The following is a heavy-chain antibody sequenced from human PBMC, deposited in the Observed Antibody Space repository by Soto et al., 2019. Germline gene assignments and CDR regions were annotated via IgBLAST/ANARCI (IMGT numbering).Heavy chain of an antibody. Sequence: QITLKESGPPLVKPTQTLTLTCTFSGFSLSTSGVGVGWIRQPPGKALEWLALIYWDDDKRYSPSLKSRLTITKDTSKNQVVLTMTNMDPVDTATYYCARIHHDSSGYYFSHFDYWGQGTLVTVSS. J-gene: IGHJ4*02. CDR1: GFSLSTSGVG. D-gene: IGHD3-22*01. CDR2: IYWDDDK. V-gene: IGHV2-5*02. CDR3: ARIHHDSSGYYFSHFDY.